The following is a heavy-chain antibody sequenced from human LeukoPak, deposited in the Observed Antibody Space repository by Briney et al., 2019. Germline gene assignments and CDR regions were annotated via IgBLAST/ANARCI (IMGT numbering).Heavy chain of an antibody. J-gene: IGHJ4*02. V-gene: IGHV3-74*01. D-gene: IGHD3-22*01. CDR2: TNSDGSST. CDR3: AKDGDYYDSSGYSFFDY. CDR1: GFTFSSYW. Sequence: GGSLRLSCAASGFTFSSYWMHWVRQAPGKGLVWVSRTNSDGSSTSYADSVKGRFTISRDNAKNTLYLQMNSLRAEDTAVYYCAKDGDYYDSSGYSFFDYWGQGTLVTVSS.